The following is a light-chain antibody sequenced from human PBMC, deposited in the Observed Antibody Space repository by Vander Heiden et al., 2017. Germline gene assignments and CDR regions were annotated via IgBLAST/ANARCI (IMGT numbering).Light chain of an antibody. CDR2: GKS. V-gene: IGLV1-40*01. Sequence: QSVLTQPPSVSGAPGQRVTISCTWSSSTIGAGYDVHWYQQLPGTATKLLIYGKSNRPSGVPDRFSGSKSGTADSLAITGLQAEEEADYYCQSYDSSLSGSVFGGGTKMNV. CDR1: SSTIGAGYD. J-gene: IGLJ3*02. CDR3: QSYDSSLSGSV.